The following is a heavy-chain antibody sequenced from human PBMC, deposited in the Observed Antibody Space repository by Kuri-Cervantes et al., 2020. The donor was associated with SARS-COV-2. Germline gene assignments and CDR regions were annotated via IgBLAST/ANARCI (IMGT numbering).Heavy chain of an antibody. CDR3: AYTTVTGYFQH. CDR2: IYTGGRT. CDR1: GGSISSGSYY. D-gene: IGHD4-17*01. J-gene: IGHJ1*01. Sequence: LRLSCTVSGGSISSGSYYWSWIRQPAGKGLEWIGRIYTGGRTNYNPSLKSRVTISVDTSKNQFSLKLSSVTAADTAVYYCAYTTVTGYFQHWGQGTLVTVSS. V-gene: IGHV4-61*02.